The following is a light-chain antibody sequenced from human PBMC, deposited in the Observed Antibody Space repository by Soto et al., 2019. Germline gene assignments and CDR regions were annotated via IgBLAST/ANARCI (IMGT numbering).Light chain of an antibody. Sequence: QSVLTQPASVSGSPGQSITISCTGTSSDVGSYNHVSWYQQHPGKAPKLMIYDVSKRPSGVSNRFSGSKSGNTASLTISGLQAEDEADYYCSSYTSSSTPLYVFGTGTKVTVL. V-gene: IGLV2-14*02. J-gene: IGLJ1*01. CDR1: SSDVGSYNH. CDR3: SSYTSSSTPLYV. CDR2: DVS.